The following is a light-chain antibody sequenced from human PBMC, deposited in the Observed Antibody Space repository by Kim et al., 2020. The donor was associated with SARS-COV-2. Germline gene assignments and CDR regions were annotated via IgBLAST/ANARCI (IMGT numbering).Light chain of an antibody. CDR2: QDS. V-gene: IGLV3-1*01. CDR1: KLGDKY. Sequence: VSPGQTADITCSGDKLGDKYACWYQQKPGQSPVLVIYQDSKRPSGIPERFSGSNSGNTATLTISGTQAMDEADYYCQAWDSSTWVFGGGTQLTVL. CDR3: QAWDSSTWV. J-gene: IGLJ3*02.